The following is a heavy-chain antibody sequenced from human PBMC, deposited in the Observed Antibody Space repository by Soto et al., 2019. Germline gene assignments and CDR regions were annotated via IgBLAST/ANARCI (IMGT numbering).Heavy chain of an antibody. J-gene: IGHJ4*02. CDR2: IYHSGST. CDR3: AKRSLRRLRFVETH. V-gene: IGHV4-4*02. CDR1: GDSISNTNW. D-gene: IGHD3-3*01. Sequence: SETLSLTCTVSGDSISNTNWWSWVRQPPGKGLEWIGEIYHSGSTNYNPSLKSRVSISVDKSKNQFSLNLTSVTAADTAVYFCAKRSLRRLRFVETHWGQGTLVTVSS.